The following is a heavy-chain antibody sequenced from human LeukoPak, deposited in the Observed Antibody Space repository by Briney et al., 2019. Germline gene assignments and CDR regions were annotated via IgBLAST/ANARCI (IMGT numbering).Heavy chain of an antibody. J-gene: IGHJ4*02. CDR1: GGSISSYY. CDR2: IYYSGST. CDR3: ASYTAMVRSFGY. Sequence: SETLSLTCTVPGGSISSYYWSWIRQPPGKGLEWIGYIYYSGSTNYNPSLKSRVTISVDTSKNQFSLKLSSVTAADTAVYYCASYTAMVRSFGYWGQGTLVTVSS. D-gene: IGHD5-18*01. V-gene: IGHV4-59*01.